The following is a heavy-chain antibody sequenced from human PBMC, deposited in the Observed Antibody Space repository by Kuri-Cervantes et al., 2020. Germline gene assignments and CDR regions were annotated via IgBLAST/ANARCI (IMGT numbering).Heavy chain of an antibody. D-gene: IGHD3-10*01. J-gene: IGHJ4*02. CDR1: GFIFDDYA. V-gene: IGHV3-9*01. Sequence: GGSLRLSCAASGFIFDDYAMHWVRQTPGKGLEWVSGINWNSDNIGYADSVKGRFTISRDNAKNSLYLQMNSLRAEDTALYYCAKDYGFTYGSGCRGTGYFDYWGQGTLVTVSS. CDR2: INWNSDNI. CDR3: AKDYGFTYGSGCRGTGYFDY.